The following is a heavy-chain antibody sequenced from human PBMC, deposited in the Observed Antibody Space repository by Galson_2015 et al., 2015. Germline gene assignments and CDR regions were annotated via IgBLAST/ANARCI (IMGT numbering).Heavy chain of an antibody. J-gene: IGHJ6*03. Sequence: SVKVSCKASGYTFTTYAIHWVRQAPGQRLEWMGRINPGTGNTEYSQKFQARVTVTRDTSASTAYMELSSLRSEDTAVYYCARLVTTGAYCMDVWGKGTTVTVSS. D-gene: IGHD4-17*01. V-gene: IGHV1-3*01. CDR3: ARLVTTGAYCMDV. CDR1: GYTFTTYA. CDR2: INPGTGNT.